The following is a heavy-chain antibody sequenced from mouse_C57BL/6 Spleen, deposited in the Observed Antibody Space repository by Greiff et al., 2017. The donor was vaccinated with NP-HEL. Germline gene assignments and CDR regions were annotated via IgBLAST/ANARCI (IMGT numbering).Heavy chain of an antibody. J-gene: IGHJ2*01. CDR1: GYAFSSSW. CDR2: IYPGDGDT. D-gene: IGHD3-2*02. CDR3: ASEAEATFDY. V-gene: IGHV1-82*01. Sequence: QVQLQQSGPELVKPGASVKISCKASGYAFSSSWMNWVKQRPGKGLEWIGRIYPGDGDTNYNGKFKGKATLTADKSSSTAYMQLSSLTSEDSAVYFCASEAEATFDYWGQGTTLTVSS.